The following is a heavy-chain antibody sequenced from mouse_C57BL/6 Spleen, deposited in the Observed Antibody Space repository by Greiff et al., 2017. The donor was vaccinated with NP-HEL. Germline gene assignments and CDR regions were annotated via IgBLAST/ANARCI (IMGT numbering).Heavy chain of an antibody. D-gene: IGHD1-1*01. Sequence: QVQLQQPGAELVRPGSSVKLSCKASGYTFTSYWMHWVKQRPIQGLEWIGNIDPSDSETHYNQKFKDKATLTVDKSSSTAYMQLSSLTSEDSAVYYCARSLFITTVVEGFAYWGQGTLVTVSA. CDR2: IDPSDSET. V-gene: IGHV1-52*01. J-gene: IGHJ3*01. CDR1: GYTFTSYW. CDR3: ARSLFITTVVEGFAY.